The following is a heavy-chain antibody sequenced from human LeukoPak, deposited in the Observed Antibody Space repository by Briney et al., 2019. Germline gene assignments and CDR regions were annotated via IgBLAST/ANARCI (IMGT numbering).Heavy chain of an antibody. Sequence: PGGSLRLSCAASGFTFSTYWMHWVRQAPGKGLVWVSRINSDGSSTRYADPVKGRLTISRDNAKNTLYLQMNSLRAEDTAVYYCARDSPHSSNDFHYWGQGTLVTVSS. D-gene: IGHD6-13*01. V-gene: IGHV3-74*01. CDR3: ARDSPHSSNDFHY. CDR2: INSDGSST. CDR1: GFTFSTYW. J-gene: IGHJ4*02.